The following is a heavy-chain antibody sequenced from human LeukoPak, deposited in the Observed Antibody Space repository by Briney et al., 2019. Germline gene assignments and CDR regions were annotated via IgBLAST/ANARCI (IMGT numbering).Heavy chain of an antibody. V-gene: IGHV3-33*01. CDR1: GFTFSSYG. Sequence: PGRSLRLSCAASGFTFSSYGMHWVRQAPGKGLEWVAVIWYDGSNKYYADSVKGRFTISRDNSKNSLYLQMNSLRVEDTAVYYCARDKVTYWGQGTLVTVSS. CDR3: ARDKVTY. CDR2: IWYDGSNK. J-gene: IGHJ4*02.